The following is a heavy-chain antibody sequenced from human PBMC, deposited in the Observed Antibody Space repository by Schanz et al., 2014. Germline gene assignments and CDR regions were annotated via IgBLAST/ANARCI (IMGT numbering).Heavy chain of an antibody. CDR1: GFTFSSYA. J-gene: IGHJ3*01. Sequence: EVQLLESGGGLVQPGGSLRLSCAASGFTFSSYAMTWVRQAPGMGLEWVSAISGSGGTTYYADSVKGRFTISRDNSKNTLYLQMNSLRAEDTAVYYCARELPGVVAFDFWGQGTMVTVSS. CDR2: ISGSGGTT. CDR3: ARELPGVVAFDF. V-gene: IGHV3-23*01. D-gene: IGHD7-27*01.